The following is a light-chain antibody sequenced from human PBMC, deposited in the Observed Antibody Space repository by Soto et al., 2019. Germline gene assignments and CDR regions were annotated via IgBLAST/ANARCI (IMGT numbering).Light chain of an antibody. CDR2: GAS. CDR1: QSVSSSY. J-gene: IGKJ1*01. V-gene: IGKV3-20*01. Sequence: EILLTQSHGTLSLSPGERATLSCRASQSVSSSYLAWYQQKPGQAPRLLIYGASSRATGIPDRFSGSGSGTDFTLTISRQEPEDFAVYYCQQYNDWPTFGQGTKVDNK. CDR3: QQYNDWPT.